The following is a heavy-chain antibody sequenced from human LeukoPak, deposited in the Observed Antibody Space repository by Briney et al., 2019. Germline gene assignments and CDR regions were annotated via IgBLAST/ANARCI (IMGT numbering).Heavy chain of an antibody. J-gene: IGHJ5*02. CDR2: INPNSGGT. D-gene: IGHD6-19*01. CDR1: GYTFTGYY. Sequence: ASVKVSCKASGYTFTGYYMHWVRQAPGQGLEWIGWINPNSGGTNYAQKFQGRVTMTRDTSISTAYMELSRLRSDDTAVYYCARERVAGNWFDPWDQGTLVTVSS. CDR3: ARERVAGNWFDP. V-gene: IGHV1-2*02.